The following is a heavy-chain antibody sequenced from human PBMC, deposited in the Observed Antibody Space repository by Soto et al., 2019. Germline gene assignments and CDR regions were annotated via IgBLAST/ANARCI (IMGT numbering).Heavy chain of an antibody. Sequence: SETLSLTCTVSGGSISSGDYYWSWIRQPPGKGLEWIGYIYHSGNTYYNPSLKSRVTISVDTSKNQFSLKLSSVTAADTAVYYCAREEVAYYGSGSYNWFVPWGQGTLVTVSS. CDR3: AREEVAYYGSGSYNWFVP. J-gene: IGHJ5*02. CDR2: IYHSGNT. CDR1: GGSISSGDYY. V-gene: IGHV4-30-4*01. D-gene: IGHD3-10*01.